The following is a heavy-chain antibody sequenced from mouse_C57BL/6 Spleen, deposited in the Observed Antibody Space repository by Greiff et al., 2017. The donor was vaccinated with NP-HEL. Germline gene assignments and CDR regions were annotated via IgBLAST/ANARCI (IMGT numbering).Heavy chain of an antibody. CDR1: GYAFSSSW. CDR3: AGTTVVALMDY. CDR2: IYPGDGDT. D-gene: IGHD1-1*01. J-gene: IGHJ4*01. Sequence: QVQLKESGPELVKPGASVKISCKASGYAFSSSWMNWVKQRPGKGLEWIGRIYPGDGDTNYNGKFKGKATLTADKSSSTAYMQLSSLTSEDSAVYFCAGTTVVALMDYWGQGTSVTVSS. V-gene: IGHV1-82*01.